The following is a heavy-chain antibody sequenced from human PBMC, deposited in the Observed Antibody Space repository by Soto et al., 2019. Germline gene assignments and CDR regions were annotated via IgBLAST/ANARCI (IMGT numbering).Heavy chain of an antibody. CDR2: TSDDGSNK. Sequence: QVQLVESGGGVVQPGTSLRLSCVGSGFTFRSYVIHWVRQAPGKRLEWVALTSDDGSNKDYGDSVKGRFTISRDNSRNTVDLQMDSLRREDTALYYCARWGTTGGLDVWGQGTLVSVSS. V-gene: IGHV3-30*19. CDR1: GFTFRSYV. J-gene: IGHJ1*01. CDR3: ARWGTTGGLDV. D-gene: IGHD3-16*01.